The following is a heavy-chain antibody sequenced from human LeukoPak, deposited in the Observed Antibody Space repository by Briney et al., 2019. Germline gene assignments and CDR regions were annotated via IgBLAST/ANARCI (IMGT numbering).Heavy chain of an antibody. CDR3: ARDHFLIDFWSGYPYYFDY. D-gene: IGHD3-3*01. Sequence: GGSLRLSCAASGFTFGLYTMIWVRQAPGKGLEWVANIKQDGSEKYYVDSVKGRFTISRDNAKNSLYLQMNSLRAEDTAVYYCARDHFLIDFWSGYPYYFDYWGQGTLVTVSS. CDR1: GFTFGLYT. CDR2: IKQDGSEK. J-gene: IGHJ4*02. V-gene: IGHV3-7*01.